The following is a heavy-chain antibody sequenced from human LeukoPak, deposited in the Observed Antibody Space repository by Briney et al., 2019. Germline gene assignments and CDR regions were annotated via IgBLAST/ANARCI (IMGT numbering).Heavy chain of an antibody. CDR1: GFTFSAKL. D-gene: IGHD3-3*01. V-gene: IGHV3-74*01. CDR2: INTDGSST. J-gene: IGHJ4*02. Sequence: GGSLRLSCAAPGFTFSAKLMHWVRQAPGKGLVWVSRINTDGSSTNYADSVKGRFTISRDNAKNTVYLQMNSLRAEDTAVYYCVKSGVDYWGQGTLVTVSS. CDR3: VKSGVDY.